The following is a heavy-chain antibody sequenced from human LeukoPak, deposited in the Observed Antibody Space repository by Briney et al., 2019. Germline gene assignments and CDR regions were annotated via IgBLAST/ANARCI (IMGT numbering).Heavy chain of an antibody. CDR1: GYTFTGYY. CDR3: ARSPVGEGVPAASNHENFDY. V-gene: IGHV1-2*02. D-gene: IGHD2-2*01. Sequence: GASVKVSCKASGYTFTGYYMHWVRQAPGQGLEWMGWINPNSGGANYAQKFQGRITMTRDTSISTAYMELSRLRSDDTAVYYCARSPVGEGVPAASNHENFDYWGQGTLVTVSS. J-gene: IGHJ4*02. CDR2: INPNSGGA.